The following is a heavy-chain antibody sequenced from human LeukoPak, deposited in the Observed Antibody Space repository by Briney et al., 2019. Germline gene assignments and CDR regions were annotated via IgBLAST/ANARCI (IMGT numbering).Heavy chain of an antibody. CDR2: INHSGST. Sequence: SETLSLTCAVYGGSFSGYYWSWIRQPPGKGLEWIGEINHSGSTNYNPSLKSRVTISVDTSKNQFSLKLSSVTAADTAMYYCARISGYVWESFYDYWGQGSLVTVSS. J-gene: IGHJ4*02. CDR1: GGSFSGYY. D-gene: IGHD5-12*01. CDR3: ARISGYVWESFYDY. V-gene: IGHV4-34*01.